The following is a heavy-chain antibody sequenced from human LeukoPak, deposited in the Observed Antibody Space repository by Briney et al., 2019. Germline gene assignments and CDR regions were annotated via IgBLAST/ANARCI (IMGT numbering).Heavy chain of an antibody. CDR3: ARGKGIVVVPAAMPSITGTTRVYFDY. CDR2: GSNSGNT. D-gene: IGHD2-2*01. V-gene: IGHV4-59*12. CDR1: GVSITTYY. J-gene: IGHJ4*02. Sequence: TSETLSLTCTVSGVSITTYYWSWIRQPPGQGLEWIGFGSNSGNTNYNPSLKSRVTISVDTSKSQFSLKLTSVTAADTAVYYCARGKGIVVVPAAMPSITGTTRVYFDYWGQGTLVTVSS.